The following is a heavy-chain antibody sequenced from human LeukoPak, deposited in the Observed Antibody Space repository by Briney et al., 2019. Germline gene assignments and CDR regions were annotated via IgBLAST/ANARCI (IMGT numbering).Heavy chain of an antibody. V-gene: IGHV4-34*01. CDR1: GGSFSRYY. CDR3: ARGPIDSVQMVYVGFGS. CDR2: INLSGRI. D-gene: IGHD2-8*01. Sequence: SETLSLTCAVYGGSFSRYYWSWIRQPPGKGLEWIGEINLSGRINYNPSLKSRVTISLDTSKNQVSLHLRSVTAADTSVYYCARGPIDSVQMVYVGFGSWGQGTLVTVSS. J-gene: IGHJ5*01.